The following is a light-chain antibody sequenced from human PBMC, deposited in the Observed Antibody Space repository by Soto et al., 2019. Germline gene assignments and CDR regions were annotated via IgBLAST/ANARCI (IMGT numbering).Light chain of an antibody. Sequence: DIEMTQAPSSLSASVGDRVTITCRASQAISNYLAWYQQRPGKVPKLLIYAASTLQSGVPSRFSGSGSGTDFTLTISSLQPEDVATYYCQKYDSAPWKFGQGTEVEIK. CDR3: QKYDSAPWK. J-gene: IGKJ1*01. V-gene: IGKV1-27*01. CDR1: QAISNY. CDR2: AAS.